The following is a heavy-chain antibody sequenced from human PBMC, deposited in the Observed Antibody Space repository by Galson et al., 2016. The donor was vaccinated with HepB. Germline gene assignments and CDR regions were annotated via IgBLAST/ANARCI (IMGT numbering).Heavy chain of an antibody. D-gene: IGHD3-22*01. CDR1: GFTFNHYA. CDR2: ISGTSTKT. Sequence: SLRLSCAASGFTFNHYAMFWVRQAPGKGLEWVAGISGTSTKTSYADSVKSRFAVSRDNSRNTLYLQMDSLSFEDSALYYCAKCPFFYYDNRDYYYVDFCAQGVLVTVSS. V-gene: IGHV3-23*01. CDR3: AKCPFFYYDNRDYYYVDF. J-gene: IGHJ4*02.